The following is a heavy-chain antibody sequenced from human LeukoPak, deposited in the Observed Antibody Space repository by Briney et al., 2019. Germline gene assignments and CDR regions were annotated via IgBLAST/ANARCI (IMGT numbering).Heavy chain of an antibody. Sequence: GGSLRLSCAASGFTFSNYWMTWVRQAPGKGLEWVAHINQDGSEEHYMDSVKARFTISRDNAKNSLSLQMNSLRAEDTAVYYCAKFEGALLGNYYMDVWGKGTTVTVSS. CDR3: AKFEGALLGNYYMDV. CDR2: INQDGSEE. V-gene: IGHV3-7*01. CDR1: GFTFSNYW. J-gene: IGHJ6*03.